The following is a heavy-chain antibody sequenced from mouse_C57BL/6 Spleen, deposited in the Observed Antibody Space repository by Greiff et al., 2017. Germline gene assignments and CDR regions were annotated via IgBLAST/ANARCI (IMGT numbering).Heavy chain of an antibody. D-gene: IGHD1-1*01. Sequence: DVKLQESGPGLAKPSQTLSLTCSVTGYSITSDYWNWIRKFPGNKLEYMGYISYSGSTYYNPSLKSQISITRDTSKNQYYLQLNSVTTEDTATYYCARDVSYGSSYGYFDVWGTGTTVTVSS. CDR2: ISYSGST. CDR1: GYSITSDY. V-gene: IGHV3-8*01. J-gene: IGHJ1*03. CDR3: ARDVSYGSSYGYFDV.